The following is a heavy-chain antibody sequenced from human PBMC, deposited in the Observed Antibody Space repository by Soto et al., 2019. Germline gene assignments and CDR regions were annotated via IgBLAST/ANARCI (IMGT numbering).Heavy chain of an antibody. D-gene: IGHD2-15*01. J-gene: IGHJ6*02. Sequence: GGSLRLSCAASGLTFSSYSMNWVRQDTGKGLEWVSSISSRSSYIYYADSVKGRFTISRDNANNSLYLQMNSLRAEDTTGYYGARDPCSCRSCTQYCYYVMDVWDQGTTVTVSS. CDR1: GLTFSSYS. V-gene: IGHV3-21*01. CDR2: ISSRSSYI. CDR3: ARDPCSCRSCTQYCYYVMDV.